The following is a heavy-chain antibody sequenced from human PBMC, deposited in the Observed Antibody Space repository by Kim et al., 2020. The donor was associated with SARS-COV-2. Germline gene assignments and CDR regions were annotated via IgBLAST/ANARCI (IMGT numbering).Heavy chain of an antibody. D-gene: IGHD5-18*01. CDR1: GFTFSDYY. V-gene: IGHV3-11*04. J-gene: IGHJ6*02. CDR2: ISSSGSTI. CDR3: AKDLTGGDTAMVIWYYYYGMDV. Sequence: GGSLRLSCAASGFTFSDYYMSWIRQAPGKGLEWVSYISSSGSTIYYEDSVKGRFTISRDNAKNSLYLQMNSLRAEDTAVYYCAKDLTGGDTAMVIWYYYYGMDVWGQGTTVTVSS.